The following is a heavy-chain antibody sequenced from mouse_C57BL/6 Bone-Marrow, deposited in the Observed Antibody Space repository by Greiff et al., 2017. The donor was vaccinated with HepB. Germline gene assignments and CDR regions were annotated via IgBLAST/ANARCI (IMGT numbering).Heavy chain of an antibody. CDR2: ISYDGSN. J-gene: IGHJ3*01. D-gene: IGHD1-1*01. Sequence: DVQLQESGPGLVKPSQSLSLTCSVTGYSITSGYYWNWIRQFPGNKLEWMGYISYDGSNNYNPSLKNRISITRDTSKNQFFLKLNSVTTEDTATYYCARGPYYYGSSGFAYWGQGTLVTVSA. CDR1: GYSITSGYY. V-gene: IGHV3-6*01. CDR3: ARGPYYYGSSGFAY.